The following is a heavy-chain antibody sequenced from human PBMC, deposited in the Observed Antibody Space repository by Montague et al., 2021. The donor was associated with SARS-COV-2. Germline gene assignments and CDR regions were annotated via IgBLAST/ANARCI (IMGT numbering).Heavy chain of an antibody. V-gene: IGHV3-30*04. D-gene: IGHD3-3*01. CDR3: ASNTISGVLIPYYYYYYMDV. CDR2: ISYDGSNK. CDR1: GFTFNSYA. Sequence: SLRLSCAASGFTFNSYAMHWVRQAPGKGLQWVAVISYDGSNKYYADSVKGRFTISRDNSKNTLYLQMNSLRAGDTAVYYCASNTISGVLIPYYYYYYMDVWGKGTTVTVSS. J-gene: IGHJ6*03.